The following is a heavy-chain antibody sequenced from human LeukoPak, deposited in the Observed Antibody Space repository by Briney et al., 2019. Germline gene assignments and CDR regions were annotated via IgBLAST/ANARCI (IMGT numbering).Heavy chain of an antibody. D-gene: IGHD3-3*02. CDR3: AKDSISYYGMDV. V-gene: IGHV3-7*03. Sequence: GGSLRLSCAASGFMFSSNWMSWVRLAPGKGLEWVANIKEDGTETYYVDSVKGRFTISRDNAKNSLYLQMNSLRVEDTAVYYCAKDSISYYGMDVWGQGTTVTVSS. J-gene: IGHJ6*02. CDR1: GFMFSSNW. CDR2: IKEDGTET.